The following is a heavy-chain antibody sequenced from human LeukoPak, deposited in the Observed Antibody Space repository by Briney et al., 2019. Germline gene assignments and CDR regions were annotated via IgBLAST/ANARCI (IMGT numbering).Heavy chain of an antibody. CDR3: ARRYNWNDRWD. CDR2: IYYSGST. V-gene: IGHV4-39*07. D-gene: IGHD1-1*01. J-gene: IGHJ4*02. CDR1: GGSLSSTNYY. Sequence: ASETLSLTCTVSGGSLSSTNYYWGWTRQPPGKGLEWIGSIYYSGSTYYNPSLKSRLTISLHTSKNQFSLRLSSVTAADTAVYYCARRYNWNDRWDWGQGTLVTVSP.